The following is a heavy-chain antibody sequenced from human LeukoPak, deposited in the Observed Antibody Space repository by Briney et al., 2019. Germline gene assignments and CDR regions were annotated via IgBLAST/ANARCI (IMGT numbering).Heavy chain of an antibody. Sequence: SETLSLTCTVSGGSISSSPYYWGWIRQPPGKGLEWIGSVYHSGSTSYNPPLKSRVTISVDTSKTQFSLKLNSVTAADTAVYYCARPLTGYSYFDYWGQGTLVTVSS. D-gene: IGHD3-9*01. J-gene: IGHJ4*02. CDR2: VYHSGST. V-gene: IGHV4-39*01. CDR1: GGSISSSPYY. CDR3: ARPLTGYSYFDY.